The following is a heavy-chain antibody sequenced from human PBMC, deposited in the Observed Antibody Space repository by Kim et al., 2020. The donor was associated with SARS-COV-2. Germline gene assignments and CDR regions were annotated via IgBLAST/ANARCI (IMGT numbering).Heavy chain of an antibody. CDR2: ISWDGGST. CDR3: AKDGSSSWRGAYYFDY. V-gene: IGHV3-43*01. J-gene: IGHJ4*01. D-gene: IGHD6-13*01. Sequence: GGSLRLSCAASGFTFDDYTMHWVRQAPGKGLEWVSLISWDGGSTYYADSVKGRFTISRDNSKNSLYLQMNSLRTEDTASYYCAKDGSSSWRGAYYFDYWG. CDR1: GFTFDDYT.